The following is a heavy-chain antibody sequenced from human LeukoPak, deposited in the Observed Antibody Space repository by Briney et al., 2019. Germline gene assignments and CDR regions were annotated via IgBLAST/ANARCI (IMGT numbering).Heavy chain of an antibody. CDR2: IIPIFGIA. J-gene: IGHJ4*02. CDR3: ARDDCSSTSCYTPFDY. Sequence: GASVKVSCKASGYTFTGYYMHWVRQAPGQGLEWMGRIIPIFGIANYAQKFQGRVTITADKSTSTAYMELSSLRSEDTAVYYCARDDCSSTSCYTPFDYWGQGTLVTVSS. D-gene: IGHD2-2*02. V-gene: IGHV1-69*04. CDR1: GYTFTGYY.